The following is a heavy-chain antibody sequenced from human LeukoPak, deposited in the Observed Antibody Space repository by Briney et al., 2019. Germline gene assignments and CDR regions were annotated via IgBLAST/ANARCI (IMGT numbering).Heavy chain of an antibody. V-gene: IGHV5-51*01. CDR2: TYPSDSDT. D-gene: IGHD7-27*01. Sequence: SGESLKISCKGSGYSFTNYWIGWVRQMPGKGLEWVGITYPSDSDTTYSPSFQGQVTISADKSISTAYLQWSSLKASDTAMYYCARRELGILYYFDYWGQEPWSPSPQ. J-gene: IGHJ4*01. CDR3: ARRELGILYYFDY. CDR1: GYSFTNYW.